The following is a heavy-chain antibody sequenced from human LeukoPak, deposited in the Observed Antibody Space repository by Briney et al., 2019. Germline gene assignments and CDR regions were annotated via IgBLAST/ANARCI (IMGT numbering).Heavy chain of an antibody. CDR2: INEHGSEA. J-gene: IGHJ4*02. CDR1: GFTFNTYW. D-gene: IGHD1-7*01. CDR3: ARDPDAGTTDY. V-gene: IGHV3-7*01. Sequence: GGSLRLSCAASGFTFNTYWMSWVRLAPGKGLEWVANINEHGSEAFYVDSVRGRFTISRDNAKNSLYLQMNSLRAEDTAVYYCARDPDAGTTDYWGQGTLVTVSP.